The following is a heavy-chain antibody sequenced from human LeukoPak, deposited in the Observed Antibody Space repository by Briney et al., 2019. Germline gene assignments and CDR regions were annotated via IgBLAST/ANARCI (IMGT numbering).Heavy chain of an antibody. CDR3: ARGGIAARPGYYYYYMDV. V-gene: IGHV4-39*07. CDR1: GGSISSSSYY. Sequence: SETLSLTCTVSGGSISSSSYYWGWIRQPPGKGLEWIGSIYYSGSTYYNPSLKSRVTISVDTSKNQFSLKLSSVTAADTAVYYCARGGIAARPGYYYYYMDVWGKGTTVTVSS. D-gene: IGHD6-6*01. CDR2: IYYSGST. J-gene: IGHJ6*03.